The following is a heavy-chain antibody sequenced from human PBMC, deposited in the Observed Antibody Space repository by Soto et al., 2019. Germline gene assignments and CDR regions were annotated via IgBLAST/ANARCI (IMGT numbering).Heavy chain of an antibody. V-gene: IGHV3-7*01. CDR2: IKQDGGEK. J-gene: IGHJ6*02. CDR3: ARGVVVTAIHQFYYYYGMDV. D-gene: IGHD2-21*02. CDR1: GFTFSSYW. Sequence: GGSLRLSCAASGFTFSSYWMSWVRQAPGKGLEWVANIKQDGGEKYYVDSVKGRFTISRDNAKNTLYLQMNSLRAEDTAVYYCARGVVVTAIHQFYYYYGMDVWGQGTTVTV.